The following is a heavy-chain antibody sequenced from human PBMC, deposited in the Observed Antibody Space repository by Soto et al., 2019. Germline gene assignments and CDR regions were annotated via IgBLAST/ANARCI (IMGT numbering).Heavy chain of an antibody. CDR2: INTIKGNT. J-gene: IGHJ4*02. D-gene: IGHD3-10*01. CDR3: ARDPRLVSVIDAGTAEACFVS. CDR1: GYTFTTYA. Sequence: ASLKVSCQDSGYTFTTYAIHWVRLAPGQGPQWLGWINTIKGNTRYSQNFKARVTITRDTSADTSFLERTSLTSEDWAVYFCARDPRLVSVIDAGTAEACFVSLGLGTLVSDSS. V-gene: IGHV1-3*04.